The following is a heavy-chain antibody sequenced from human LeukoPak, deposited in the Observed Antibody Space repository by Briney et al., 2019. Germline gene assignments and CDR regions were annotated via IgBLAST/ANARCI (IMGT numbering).Heavy chain of an antibody. J-gene: IGHJ6*02. Sequence: GASVKVSCKASGYTFTSYYMHWVRQAPGLGLQWMGIFNPSGCDTSYAQKFQGRVTTTRDTSTSTVYMEVVSLRSEDTAVYYCARGCRVVPGVHNVGMTSYYNGMDVWGQGTTVTVSS. V-gene: IGHV1-46*01. D-gene: IGHD2-2*01. CDR2: FNPSGCDT. CDR3: ARGCRVVPGVHNVGMTSYYNGMDV. CDR1: GYTFTSYY.